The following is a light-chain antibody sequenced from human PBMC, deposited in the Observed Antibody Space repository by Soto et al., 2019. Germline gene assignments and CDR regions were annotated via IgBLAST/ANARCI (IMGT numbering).Light chain of an antibody. CDR3: LRYYRAAGV. CDR2: STT. Sequence: QAVVTQAPSLTVSPGGTVTLTCASSTGPVTSDYYPNWFQQKPGQAPRALIYSTTKTHSWTPARFSGSLLGGTAALTLSGVQPEDEADYYCLRYYRAAGVFGGGTQLTVL. V-gene: IGLV7-43*01. CDR1: TGPVTSDYY. J-gene: IGLJ3*02.